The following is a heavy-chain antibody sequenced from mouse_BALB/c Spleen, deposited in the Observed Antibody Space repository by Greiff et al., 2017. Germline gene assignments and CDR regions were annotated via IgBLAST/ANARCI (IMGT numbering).Heavy chain of an antibody. J-gene: IGHJ4*01. V-gene: IGHV1-67*01. CDR2: ISIYYDNT. CDR1: GYTFTDYA. Sequence: QVQLQQSGPELVRPGESVKISCKGSGYTFTDYAMHWVKQSHAKSLEWIGVISIYYDNTNYNQKFKGKATMTVDKSSSTAYMELARLTSEDSAIYYCASPYDYGGYYAMDYWGQGTSVTVSS. CDR3: ASPYDYGGYYAMDY. D-gene: IGHD2-4*01.